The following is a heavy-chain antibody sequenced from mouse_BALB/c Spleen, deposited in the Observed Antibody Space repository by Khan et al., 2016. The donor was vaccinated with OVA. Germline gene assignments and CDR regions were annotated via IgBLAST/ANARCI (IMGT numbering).Heavy chain of an antibody. Sequence: EVKLEVSGPGLVKPSQSLSLTCTVTGYSITSGYGWNWIRQFPGNKLEWMGYISYSGSTNYNPSLKSRISITRDTSKNQFFLQLNSVTTEDTATSYCARTARIKYWGQGTTLTVSS. CDR3: ARTARIKY. CDR1: GYSITSGYG. CDR2: ISYSGST. J-gene: IGHJ2*01. D-gene: IGHD1-2*01. V-gene: IGHV3-2*02.